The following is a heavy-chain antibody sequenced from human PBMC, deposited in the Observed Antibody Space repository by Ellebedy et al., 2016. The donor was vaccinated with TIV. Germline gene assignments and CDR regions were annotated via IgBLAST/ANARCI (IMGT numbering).Heavy chain of an antibody. CDR1: GIIVSDYF. D-gene: IGHD3-9*01. CDR3: ARESVRYFDWDY. CDR2: INTDGSST. J-gene: IGHJ4*02. Sequence: GGSLRLSCEASGIIVSDYFMNWVRQVPGKGLEWVSRINTDGSSTSYADFAEGRFTIARDNAKKTLYLDINSLTADDTAVYYCARESVRYFDWDYWGQGTLVTVSS. V-gene: IGHV3-74*01.